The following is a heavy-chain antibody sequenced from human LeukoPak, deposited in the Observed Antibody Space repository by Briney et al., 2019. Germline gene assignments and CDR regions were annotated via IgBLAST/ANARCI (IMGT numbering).Heavy chain of an antibody. CDR1: GYTFTGYY. Sequence: GASVKVSCKASGYTFTGYYMHWVRQAPGQGLEWMGWINPNSGGTNYAQKFQGRVTMTRDTSISTAYMELSRLRSDDTAVYYCARALRETNYYYYYMDVWGKGTTVTISS. CDR3: ARALRETNYYYYYMDV. J-gene: IGHJ6*03. V-gene: IGHV1-2*02. D-gene: IGHD1-7*01. CDR2: INPNSGGT.